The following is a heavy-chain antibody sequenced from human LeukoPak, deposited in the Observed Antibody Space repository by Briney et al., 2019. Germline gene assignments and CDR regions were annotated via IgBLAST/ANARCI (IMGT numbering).Heavy chain of an antibody. J-gene: IGHJ3*02. D-gene: IGHD4-17*01. CDR3: TRPQHGDLYAFDI. Sequence: GGSLRLSCAGSGFTFSSFWMHWVRQAPGKGLVWVSRINSDGSSTTYADSVKGRFTISRDNAKNTVYLQMNSLRAEDTAVYYCTRPQHGDLYAFDIWGQGTMVTVSS. CDR2: INSDGSST. V-gene: IGHV3-74*01. CDR1: GFTFSSFW.